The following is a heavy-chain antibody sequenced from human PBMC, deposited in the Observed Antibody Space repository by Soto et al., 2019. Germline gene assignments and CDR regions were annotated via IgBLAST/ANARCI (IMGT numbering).Heavy chain of an antibody. Sequence: QVQLVESGGGVVQPGRSLRLSCAASGFTFSSYGMHWVRQAPGKGLEWVAVIWYDGSNKYYADSVKGRFTISRDNSKNTLYLQMNSLRAEDTAVYYCGRGAGDYYYYGMDVWGQGTTVTVSS. V-gene: IGHV3-33*01. J-gene: IGHJ6*02. CDR2: IWYDGSNK. CDR1: GFTFSSYG. D-gene: IGHD6-19*01. CDR3: GRGAGDYYYYGMDV.